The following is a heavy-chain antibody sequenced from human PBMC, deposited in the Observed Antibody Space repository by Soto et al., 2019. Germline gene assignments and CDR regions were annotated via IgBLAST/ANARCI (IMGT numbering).Heavy chain of an antibody. CDR3: ARDADYGGSRGGMDV. CDR1: GGSVNNADYF. CDR2: IYYSGST. D-gene: IGHD4-17*01. V-gene: IGHV4-31*03. J-gene: IGHJ6*02. Sequence: QVRLEESGPGLVKPSETLSLICSVSGGSVNNADYFWSWIRHHPENGLEWIGYIYYSGSTRYNPSFKNRATLQIDTSKNQFSLRLNSVTVADTAVYFCARDADYGGSRGGMDVWGRGTTVTVSS.